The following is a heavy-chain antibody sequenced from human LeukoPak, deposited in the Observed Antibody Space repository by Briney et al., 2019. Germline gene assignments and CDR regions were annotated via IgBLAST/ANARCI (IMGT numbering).Heavy chain of an antibody. J-gene: IGHJ3*02. CDR2: INPNSGGT. D-gene: IGHD3-10*01. CDR3: ARGQYYYASGSSFLKRGVSAFDI. CDR1: GYTFTGYY. Sequence: ASVKVSCKASGYTFTGYYMHWVRQAPGQGLEWMGWINPNSGGTNYAQKFQGRVTMTRDTSASTAYMELSSLRSEDMAVYYCARGQYYYASGSSFLKRGVSAFDIWGQGTMVTVSS. V-gene: IGHV1-2*02.